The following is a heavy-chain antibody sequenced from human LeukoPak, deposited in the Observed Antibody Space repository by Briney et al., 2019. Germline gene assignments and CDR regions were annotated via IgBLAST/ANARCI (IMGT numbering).Heavy chain of an antibody. V-gene: IGHV3-48*03. CDR3: ARGDPHADL. CDR1: GFDLSTYE. J-gene: IGHJ5*02. CDR2: ITISGHTK. Sequence: GGSLRLSCAASGFDLSTYEMNWVRQAPGKGLEWIADITISGHTKNYADSVKGRFTISRDNARTSLYLQMNSLRVEDTGVYYCARGDPHADLWGQGTLVTVCS.